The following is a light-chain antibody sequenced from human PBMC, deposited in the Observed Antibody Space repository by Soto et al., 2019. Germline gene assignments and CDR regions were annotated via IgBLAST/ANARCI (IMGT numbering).Light chain of an antibody. CDR3: SSYAGSSNV. V-gene: IGLV2-8*01. Sequence: QSALTQPPSAAGSPGQAVAISCNGTSSDVGGYNYVSWYQQRPGKAPKLMIYEVNQRPTGVPDRFSGSKSGNTASLTVSGLHAEDEADYYCSSYAGSSNVFGTGSKVTVL. CDR2: EVN. CDR1: SSDVGGYNY. J-gene: IGLJ1*01.